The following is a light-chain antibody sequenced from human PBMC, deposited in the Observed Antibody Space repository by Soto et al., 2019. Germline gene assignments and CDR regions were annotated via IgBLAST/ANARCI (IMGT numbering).Light chain of an antibody. J-gene: IGLJ2*01. CDR2: DVD. CDR3: SSHTSSSTSVV. CDR1: SSDVGGYKY. V-gene: IGLV2-14*01. Sequence: QSALTQPASVSGSPGQSITISCTGTSSDVGGYKYVSWYQQHPGKAPKLMIYDVDNRPSGVSNRFSGSKSGNTASLTISGLQAEDEADYYCSSHTSSSTSVVFGGGTKLTVL.